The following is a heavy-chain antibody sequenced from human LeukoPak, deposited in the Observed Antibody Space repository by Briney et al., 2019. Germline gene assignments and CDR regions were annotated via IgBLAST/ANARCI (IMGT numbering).Heavy chain of an antibody. D-gene: IGHD3-10*01. CDR3: ASHLIYGSGSYRHYYFDY. CDR2: IYYSGST. Sequence: SETLSLTCTVSGGSISSGGYYWSWIRQHPGKGLEWIGYIYYSGSTYYNPSLKSRVTISVDTSKNQFSLKLSSVTAADTAVYYCASHLIYGSGSYRHYYFDYWGQGTLVTVSS. J-gene: IGHJ4*02. CDR1: GGSISSGGYY. V-gene: IGHV4-31*03.